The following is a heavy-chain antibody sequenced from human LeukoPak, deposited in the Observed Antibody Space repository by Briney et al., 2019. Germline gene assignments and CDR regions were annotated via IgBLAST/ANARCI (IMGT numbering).Heavy chain of an antibody. J-gene: IGHJ5*02. Sequence: SETLSLTCTVSGGSISSYYWSWIRQPAGKGLEWIGRIYTSGSTNYNPSLKSRVTMSVDTSKNQFSLKLSSVTAADTAVYYCARSFHPSSVWYWFDPWGQGTLVTVSS. CDR3: ARSFHPSSVWYWFDP. V-gene: IGHV4-4*07. D-gene: IGHD6-19*01. CDR2: IYTSGST. CDR1: GGSISSYY.